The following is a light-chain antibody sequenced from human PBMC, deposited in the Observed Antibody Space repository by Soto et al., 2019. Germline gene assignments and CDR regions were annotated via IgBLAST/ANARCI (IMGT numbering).Light chain of an antibody. CDR2: GAS. Sequence: ETVLTQSPATLSAFPGDRVTLACRASQSVSSNLAWYQQKPGQAPRLLIYGASTRATGIPARFSGSGSGTEFTLTISSLQSEDFAVYYCQQYNNWPRTFGQGTKVDIK. V-gene: IGKV3-15*01. CDR1: QSVSSN. J-gene: IGKJ1*01. CDR3: QQYNNWPRT.